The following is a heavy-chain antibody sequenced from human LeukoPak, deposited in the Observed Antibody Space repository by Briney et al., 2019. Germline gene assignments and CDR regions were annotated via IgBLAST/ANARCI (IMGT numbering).Heavy chain of an antibody. CDR3: ARHHYDILTAHTAFDY. Sequence: GESLKISCKASGYSFTSYWIGWVRHMPGKGLEWMGIIYPADSDTRYSPSFQGQVTISADKSISTAYLQWSSLKASDTAMYYCARHHYDILTAHTAFDYWGQGTLVTVSS. D-gene: IGHD3-9*01. V-gene: IGHV5-51*01. J-gene: IGHJ4*02. CDR2: IYPADSDT. CDR1: GYSFTSYW.